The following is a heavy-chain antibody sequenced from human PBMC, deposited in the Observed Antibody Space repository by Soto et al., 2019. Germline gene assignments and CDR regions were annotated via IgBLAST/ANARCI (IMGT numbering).Heavy chain of an antibody. J-gene: IGHJ4*02. D-gene: IGHD3-16*02. CDR2: TRNKANSYTT. CDR1: GFTFSDHY. CDR3: ARGGLGELSHFDY. V-gene: IGHV3-72*01. Sequence: EVQLVESGGGLVQPGGSLRLSCAASGFTFSDHYMDWVRQAPGKGLEWVGRTRNKANSYTTEYAASVKGRFTISRDDSKNSLYLQMNSLKTEDTAVYYCARGGLGELSHFDYWGQGTLVTVSS.